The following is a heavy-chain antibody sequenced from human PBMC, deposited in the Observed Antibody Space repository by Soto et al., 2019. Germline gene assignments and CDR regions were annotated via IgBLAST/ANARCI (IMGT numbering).Heavy chain of an antibody. Sequence: SETLSLTCTVSGGSISSDYWSWIRQPPGKGLEWIGYIYYSGSTNYNPSLKSRVTISVDTSKNQFSLKLSSVTAADTAVYYCARHQWPYDAFDIWGQGTMDTVPS. D-gene: IGHD6-19*01. CDR2: IYYSGST. CDR3: ARHQWPYDAFDI. J-gene: IGHJ3*02. CDR1: GGSISSDY. V-gene: IGHV4-59*08.